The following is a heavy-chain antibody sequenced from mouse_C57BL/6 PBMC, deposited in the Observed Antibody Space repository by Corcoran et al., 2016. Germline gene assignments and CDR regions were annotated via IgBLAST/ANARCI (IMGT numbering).Heavy chain of an antibody. Sequence: DVQLQESGPGLVKPSQSLSLTCSVTGYSITSGYYWNWIRQFPGNKLEWMGYISYDGSNNYNPSLKNRISITRDTSKNQFFLKLNSVTTEDTATYYCAREVYYGSSPYYFDYWGQGTTLTVSS. CDR3: AREVYYGSSPYYFDY. V-gene: IGHV3-6*01. D-gene: IGHD1-1*01. J-gene: IGHJ2*01. CDR2: ISYDGSN. CDR1: GYSITSGYY.